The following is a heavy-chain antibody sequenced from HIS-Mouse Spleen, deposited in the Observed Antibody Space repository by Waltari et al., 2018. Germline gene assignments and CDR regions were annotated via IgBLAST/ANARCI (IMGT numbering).Heavy chain of an antibody. J-gene: IGHJ3*02. CDR2: IYYSGST. V-gene: IGHV4-59*08. D-gene: IGHD6-13*01. CDR1: GGSISSYY. Sequence: QVQLQESGPGLVKPSETLSLTCTVSGGSISSYYWSWIRQPPGKGLAWIGYIYYSGSTNYTPSRKSRVTISVDTSKNPFSLKLSSVTAADTAVYYCAAPGYSSSWYAFDIWGQGTMVTVSS. CDR3: AAPGYSSSWYAFDI.